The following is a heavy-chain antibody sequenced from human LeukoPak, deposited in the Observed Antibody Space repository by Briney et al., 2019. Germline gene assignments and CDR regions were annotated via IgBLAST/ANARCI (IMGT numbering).Heavy chain of an antibody. V-gene: IGHV4-34*01. CDR1: GGSFSGYY. CDR3: ATLYGSGRRPRLDY. J-gene: IGHJ4*02. Sequence: SSETLSLTCAVYGGSFSGYYWSWIRQPPGKGLEWIGEINHSGSTNYNPSLKSRVTISVDTSKNQFSLKLSSVIAADTAVYYCATLYGSGRRPRLDYWGQGTLVTVSS. CDR2: INHSGST. D-gene: IGHD3-10*01.